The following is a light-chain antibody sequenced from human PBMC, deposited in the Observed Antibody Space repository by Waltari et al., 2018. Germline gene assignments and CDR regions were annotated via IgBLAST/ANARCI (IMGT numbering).Light chain of an antibody. CDR2: GAS. J-gene: IGKJ1*01. CDR3: QQYNNWPLT. CDR1: QSVSSN. V-gene: IGKV3D-15*03. Sequence: EIVMTQSPATLSVSPGESATLSCRASQSVSSNLAWYQQKPGQAPRLLIYGASIRATGIPARFSGSGSGTEFTLTISILQSEDFAVYYCQQYNNWPLTFGQGTKVEIK.